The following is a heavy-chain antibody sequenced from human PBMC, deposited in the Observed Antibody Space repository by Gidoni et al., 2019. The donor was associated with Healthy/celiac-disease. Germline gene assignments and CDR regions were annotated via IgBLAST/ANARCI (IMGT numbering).Heavy chain of an antibody. CDR2: IYSGGST. V-gene: IGHV3-53*01. J-gene: IGHJ4*02. CDR3: AREGRWFGELYLL. Sequence: ELQLVDSGGGLIQPGGSLSLSCAASVFTVGSNYLSWVRQAPGKGLEWVSVIYSGGSTYYADSVKGRFTISRDNSKNTLYLQMNSLRAEDTAVYYCAREGRWFGELYLLWGQGTLVTVSS. CDR1: VFTVGSNY. D-gene: IGHD3-10*01.